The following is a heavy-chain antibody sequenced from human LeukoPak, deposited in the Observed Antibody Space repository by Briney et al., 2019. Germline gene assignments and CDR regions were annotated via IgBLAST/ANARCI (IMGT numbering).Heavy chain of an antibody. CDR3: ARDLYHDSSGYPY. CDR2: ISSSSSYI. D-gene: IGHD3-22*01. V-gene: IGHV3-21*01. CDR1: GFTFSSYS. Sequence: GGSLRLSCAASGFTFSSYSMNWVRQAPGKGLEWVSSISSSSSYIYYADSVKGRFTISRDNAKNSLYLQMNSLRAEDTAVYYCARDLYHDSSGYPYWGQGTLVTVSS. J-gene: IGHJ4*02.